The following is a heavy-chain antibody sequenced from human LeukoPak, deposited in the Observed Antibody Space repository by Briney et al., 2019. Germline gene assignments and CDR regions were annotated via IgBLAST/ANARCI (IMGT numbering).Heavy chain of an antibody. CDR3: ARDSDLTWFGELGH. Sequence: GGSLRLSCAASGFTVSSSYMSWVRQAPGKGLEWVSVIYSGGSTYYADSVQGRFTISRDNSKNTLYLQMNSLRAEDTAVYYCARDSDLTWFGELGHWGQGTLVTVSS. V-gene: IGHV3-53*01. CDR2: IYSGGST. J-gene: IGHJ4*02. CDR1: GFTVSSSY. D-gene: IGHD3-10*01.